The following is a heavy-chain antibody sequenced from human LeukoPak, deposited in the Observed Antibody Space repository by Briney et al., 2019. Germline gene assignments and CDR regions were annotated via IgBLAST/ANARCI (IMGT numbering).Heavy chain of an antibody. CDR2: INPSGGST. D-gene: IGHD3-16*02. Sequence: ASVKVSCKASGYTFTSYYMHWVRQAPGQGLEWMGIINPSGGSTSYAQKFQGRVTMTRDTSTSTVYMELSSLRSEDTAVYYCARDRRDDYVWGSYRDYYFDYWGQGTLVTVSS. V-gene: IGHV1-46*01. J-gene: IGHJ4*02. CDR3: ARDRRDDYVWGSYRDYYFDY. CDR1: GYTFTSYY.